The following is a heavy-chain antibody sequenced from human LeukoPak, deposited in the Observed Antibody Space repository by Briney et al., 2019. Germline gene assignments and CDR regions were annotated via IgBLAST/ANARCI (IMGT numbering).Heavy chain of an antibody. CDR1: GYSFTSYW. Sequence: GESLRISCKGSGYSFTSYWISWVRQMPGKGLEWMGRIDPSDSYTNYSPSFQGHVTIPADKSVSTAYLQWSSLKASDTAMYYCASSYGSGSYYKDGDYWGQGTLVTVSS. V-gene: IGHV5-10-1*01. CDR3: ASSYGSGSYYKDGDY. J-gene: IGHJ4*02. CDR2: IDPSDSYT. D-gene: IGHD3-10*01.